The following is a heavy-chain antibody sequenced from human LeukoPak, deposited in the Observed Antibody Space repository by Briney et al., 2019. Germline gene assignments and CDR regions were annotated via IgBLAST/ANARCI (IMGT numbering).Heavy chain of an antibody. V-gene: IGHV4-38-2*01. D-gene: IGHD1-26*01. Sequence: SETLSLTCAVSGYSISSGYYWGWIRQPPGKGLEWIGSIYHSGSTYYNPSLKSRVTISVDTSKNQFSLKLSSVTAADMAVYYCARPGIVGDDDYWGQGTLVTVSS. CDR2: IYHSGST. CDR1: GYSISSGYY. J-gene: IGHJ4*02. CDR3: ARPGIVGDDDY.